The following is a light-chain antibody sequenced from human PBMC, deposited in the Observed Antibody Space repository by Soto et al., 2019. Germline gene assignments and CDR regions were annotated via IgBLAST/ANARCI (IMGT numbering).Light chain of an antibody. V-gene: IGKV3-20*01. CDR2: GAS. Sequence: EVVLTQSPDILSLSPGERASLSCRASQSVSGDYVAWYQQKPGQAPGLLIHGASNRATGIPDRFSGSGSGTDFTLTISRLEPEDFATYYCQQYNSYSYTFGQGTKLEIK. CDR1: QSVSGDY. J-gene: IGKJ2*01. CDR3: QQYNSYSYT.